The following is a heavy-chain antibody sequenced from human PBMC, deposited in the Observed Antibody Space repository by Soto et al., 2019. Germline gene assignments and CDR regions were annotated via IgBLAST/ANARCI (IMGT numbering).Heavy chain of an antibody. D-gene: IGHD3-9*01. J-gene: IGHJ6*03. Sequence: GGSLRLSCAASGFTFSDYYMSWIRQAPGKGLEWVSYISSSGSTIYYADSVKGRFTISRDNAKNSLYLQMNSLRAEDTAVYYCARDYYDILTGQLYYYYMDVWGKGTTVTVSS. V-gene: IGHV3-11*01. CDR2: ISSSGSTI. CDR3: ARDYYDILTGQLYYYYMDV. CDR1: GFTFSDYY.